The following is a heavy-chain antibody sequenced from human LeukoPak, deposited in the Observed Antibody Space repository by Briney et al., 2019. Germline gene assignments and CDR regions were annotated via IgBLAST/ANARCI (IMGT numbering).Heavy chain of an antibody. V-gene: IGHV1-18*01. D-gene: IGHD1-26*01. Sequence: ASAKVSCKASGYTFSSYGISWVRQAPGQGLEWMGWISGYNGITSYAQKLEGRVTMTTDTSTTTAYMELRSLRSDDTAVYYCARGDYSGSYYYFDYWGQGTLVTVSS. J-gene: IGHJ4*02. CDR3: ARGDYSGSYYYFDY. CDR1: GYTFSSYG. CDR2: ISGYNGIT.